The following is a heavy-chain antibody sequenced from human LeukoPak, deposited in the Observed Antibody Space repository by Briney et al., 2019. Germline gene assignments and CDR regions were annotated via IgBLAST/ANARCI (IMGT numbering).Heavy chain of an antibody. CDR2: IKQDGSEK. V-gene: IGHV3-7*01. J-gene: IGHJ6*02. CDR3: ARIYYYYGMDV. Sequence: PGGSLRLSCAASGLTFSSYWMSWVRQAPGKGLEWVANIKQDGSEKYYVDSVKGRFTISRDNAKNSLYLQMNSLRAEDTAVYYCARIYYYYGMDVWGQGTTVTVSS. CDR1: GLTFSSYW. D-gene: IGHD3-3*02.